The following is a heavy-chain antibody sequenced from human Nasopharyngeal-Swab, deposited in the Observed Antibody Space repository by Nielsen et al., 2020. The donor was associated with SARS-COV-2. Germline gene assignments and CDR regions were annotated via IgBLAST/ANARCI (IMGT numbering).Heavy chain of an antibody. CDR2: INHRGNT. CDR3: VRLYYDLLTGYFSVGGNFDY. D-gene: IGHD3-9*01. CDR1: GGSFSGSY. J-gene: IGHJ4*02. V-gene: IGHV4-34*01. Sequence: SETLSLTCAVYGGSFSGSYWGWIRQSPGKRLEWIATINHRGNTYYNPSLESRVTISADTSKDHFFLRVTSVTAADTAVYYCVRLYYDLLTGYFSVGGNFDYWGPGTLVTVSS.